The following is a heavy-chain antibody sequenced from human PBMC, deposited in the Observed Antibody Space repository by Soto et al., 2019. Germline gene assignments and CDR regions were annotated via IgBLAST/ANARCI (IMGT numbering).Heavy chain of an antibody. CDR1: GGSISSGCCS. V-gene: IGHV4-30-2*01. CDR3: ARGQVVAAQH. J-gene: IGHJ4*02. D-gene: IGHD2-15*01. CDR2: IYHSGST. Sequence: PSETLSLTCAVSGGSISSGCCSWSWIRQPPGKGLEWIGYIYHSGSTYYNPSLRSRVTISVDRSKNQFSLKLSSVTAADTAVYYCARGQVVAAQHWGQGTLVTVSS.